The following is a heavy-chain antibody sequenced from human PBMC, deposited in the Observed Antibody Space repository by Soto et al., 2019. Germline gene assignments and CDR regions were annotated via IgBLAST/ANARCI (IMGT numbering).Heavy chain of an antibody. V-gene: IGHV4-34*01. Sequence: SETLSLTCAIYGGPFSDFHWTWVRQSPGKGLEWIGEIIHGGATYYNPSLKSRVTMSVDTAKNQFSLKLKSVTAADTAVYYCVRGRQDINMMVVDFVGASYFLDSWGHGTRVTVSS. CDR3: VRGRQDINMMVVDFVGASYFLDS. D-gene: IGHD3-22*01. CDR1: GGPFSDFH. CDR2: IIHGGAT. J-gene: IGHJ5*01.